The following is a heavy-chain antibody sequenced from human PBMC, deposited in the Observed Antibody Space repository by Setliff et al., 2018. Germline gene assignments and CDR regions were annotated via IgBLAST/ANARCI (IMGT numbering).Heavy chain of an antibody. Sequence: SETLSLTCGVSGSSITSSNWWSWVRQAPGKGLEWVGQIFHSGSTHFNPSLKSRLTMSVDQSKNQFSLRLRSMTAADTAVYYCARLESLGDLSLYGLWFDPWGQGTLVTVSS. J-gene: IGHJ5*02. D-gene: IGHD3-16*02. CDR1: GSSITSSNW. V-gene: IGHV4-4*02. CDR3: ARLESLGDLSLYGLWFDP. CDR2: IFHSGST.